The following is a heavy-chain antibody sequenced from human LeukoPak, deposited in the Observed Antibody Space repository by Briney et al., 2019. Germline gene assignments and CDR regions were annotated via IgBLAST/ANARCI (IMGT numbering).Heavy chain of an antibody. J-gene: IGHJ4*02. Sequence: GGSLRLSCAASGFTFRTYGMTWVRQAPGKGLEWVAALSGSGETTHYADSVKGRFTVSRDNSKSILYLQMNSLRAEDTAVYYCAKGEATPYYYGSGSYFYFDDWGQGTLVTVSS. CDR1: GFTFRTYG. D-gene: IGHD3-10*01. CDR3: AKGEATPYYYGSGSYFYFDD. V-gene: IGHV3-23*01. CDR2: LSGSGETT.